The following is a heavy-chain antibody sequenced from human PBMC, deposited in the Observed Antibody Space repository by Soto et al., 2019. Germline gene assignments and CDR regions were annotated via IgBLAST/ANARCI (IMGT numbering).Heavy chain of an antibody. V-gene: IGHV4-59*08. Sequence: QVELQESGPGLVKPSETLSLTCSVSGGSIRSHYWSWIRQPPGKGLEWIGYIFDSGITNYNPSLKSRVTISVDTSKDQFSLKLRFVTAADTAVYYCATYKWSDEDAFDVWGQGTVVTVSS. CDR1: GGSIRSHY. CDR2: IFDSGIT. CDR3: ATYKWSDEDAFDV. D-gene: IGHD1-20*01. J-gene: IGHJ3*01.